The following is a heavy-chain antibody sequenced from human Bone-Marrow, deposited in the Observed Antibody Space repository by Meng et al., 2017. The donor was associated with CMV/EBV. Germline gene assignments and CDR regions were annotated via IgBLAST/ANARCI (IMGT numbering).Heavy chain of an antibody. CDR1: GFTFDYYT. V-gene: IGHV3-43*01. D-gene: IGHD5-18*01. CDR3: AKDIGSSYGFDY. J-gene: IGHJ4*02. Sequence: CAASGFTFDYYTMHWVRQAPGKGLEWVSLISWDGGSTYYADSVKGRFTISRDNSKNSLYLQMNSLRTEDTALYYCAKDIGSSYGFDYWGQGTLVTVSS. CDR2: ISWDGGST.